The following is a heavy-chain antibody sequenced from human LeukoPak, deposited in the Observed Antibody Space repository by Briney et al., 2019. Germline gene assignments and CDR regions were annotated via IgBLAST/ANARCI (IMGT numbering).Heavy chain of an antibody. Sequence: GESLKISCKGSGYSFTNYWIAWVRQMPGKGLEWMGIIYPDDSDTRYSSSFRGQVTISADKSISTAYLQWSSLKASDSAIYYCARQGGRYSGSYAHWGQGTLVTVSS. CDR2: IYPDDSDT. D-gene: IGHD1-26*01. V-gene: IGHV5-51*01. CDR3: ARQGGRYSGSYAH. CDR1: GYSFTNYW. J-gene: IGHJ4*02.